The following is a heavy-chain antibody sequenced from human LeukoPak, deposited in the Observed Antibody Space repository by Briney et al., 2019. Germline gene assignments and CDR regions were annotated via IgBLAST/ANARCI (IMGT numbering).Heavy chain of an antibody. CDR1: GYTLTELS. V-gene: IGHV1-24*01. CDR3: AKENHYSGSYYFDY. Sequence: GASVKVSCKVSGYTLTELSMHWVRQAPGKGLEWMGGFDPEDGETIYAQKFQGRVTMTEDTSTDTAYMELSSLRAEDTAVYYCAKENHYSGSYYFDYWGQGTLVTVSS. J-gene: IGHJ4*02. CDR2: FDPEDGET. D-gene: IGHD1-26*01.